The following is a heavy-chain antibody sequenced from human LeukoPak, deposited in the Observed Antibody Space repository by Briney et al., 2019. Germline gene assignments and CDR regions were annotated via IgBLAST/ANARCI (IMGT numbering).Heavy chain of an antibody. CDR2: IWYDGSNK. D-gene: IGHD5-24*01. CDR1: GLTFSSYG. V-gene: IGHV3-33*06. Sequence: GGSLRLSCAAPGLTFSSYGMHSVRQAPGKWLEWVAVIWYDGSNKYYADYVKGRFTISSDNSKNTMYLQMNSLRAEDTAVYYCAKDRGMATIYYFDCWGQGTLVTVSS. CDR3: AKDRGMATIYYFDC. J-gene: IGHJ4*02.